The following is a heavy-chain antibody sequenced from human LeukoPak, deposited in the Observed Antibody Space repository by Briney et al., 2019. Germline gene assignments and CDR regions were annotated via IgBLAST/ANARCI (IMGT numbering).Heavy chain of an antibody. J-gene: IGHJ6*03. CDR1: GFTFSNYN. D-gene: IGHD4-11*01. CDR2: ITSTSIYR. CDR3: AKTTITPPYYMDV. Sequence: PGGSLRLSCAASGFTFSNYNINWVRQAPGKGLEWISSITSTSIYRYYADSVKGRFTISRDNAKKSLYLQTNSLRAGDTAVYYCAKTTITPPYYMDVWGKGTTVTVSS. V-gene: IGHV3-21*01.